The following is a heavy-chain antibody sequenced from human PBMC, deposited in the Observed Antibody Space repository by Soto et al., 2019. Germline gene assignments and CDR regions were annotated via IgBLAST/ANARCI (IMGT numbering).Heavy chain of an antibody. D-gene: IGHD5-12*01. CDR1: GGSFSGYY. Sequence: QVQLQQWGAGLLKPSETLSLTCAVYGGSFSGYYWSWIRQPPGKGLEWIGEINHSGSTNYNPSLKSRVTISVDTSKNQFSLKLSSVTAADTAVYYCARRVWLHRYFDYWGQGTLVTVSS. CDR3: ARRVWLHRYFDY. J-gene: IGHJ4*02. V-gene: IGHV4-34*01. CDR2: INHSGST.